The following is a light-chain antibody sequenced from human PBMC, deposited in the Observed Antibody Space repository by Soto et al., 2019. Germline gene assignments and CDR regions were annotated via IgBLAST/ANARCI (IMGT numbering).Light chain of an antibody. CDR3: QQYGSSPLT. CDR1: QSVSNNY. J-gene: IGKJ4*01. Sequence: EIVLTQSPGTLSLSPGERATLSCRASQSVSNNYLAWYQQKPGQAPRLLIYGASRRATGIPDRFSGSGSGTDLTLTISRLEPEDFAVYSCQQYGSSPLTFGGGTKVEIK. CDR2: GAS. V-gene: IGKV3-20*01.